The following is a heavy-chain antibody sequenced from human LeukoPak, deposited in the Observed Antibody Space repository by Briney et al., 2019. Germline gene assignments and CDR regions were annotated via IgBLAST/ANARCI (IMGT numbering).Heavy chain of an antibody. D-gene: IGHD5-18*01. Sequence: PGGSLRLSCSASGFTFSSYAMHWVRQAPGKGLEYVSAISSNGGSTYYADSVKGRFTISRDNSKNTLYLQMNSLRAEDTAVYYCARVRYSYGLLDYWGQGTLVTVSS. CDR2: ISSNGGST. CDR1: GFTFSSYA. J-gene: IGHJ4*02. V-gene: IGHV3-64*04. CDR3: ARVRYSYGLLDY.